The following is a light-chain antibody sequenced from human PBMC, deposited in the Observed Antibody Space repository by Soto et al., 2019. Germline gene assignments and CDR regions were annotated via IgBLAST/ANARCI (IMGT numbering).Light chain of an antibody. V-gene: IGKV3-11*01. CDR2: DAS. CDR3: QQHSEWPLS. J-gene: IGKJ4*01. CDR1: QSIRSS. Sequence: EIVLRQSLVTLSLSPGERATLSCRASQSIRSSLAWYQQNPGQAPRLLIFDASNRDTGIPVRFSGSGSGTDFTLTISSLEPDDFTVYYCQQHSEWPLSFGGGTRVEI.